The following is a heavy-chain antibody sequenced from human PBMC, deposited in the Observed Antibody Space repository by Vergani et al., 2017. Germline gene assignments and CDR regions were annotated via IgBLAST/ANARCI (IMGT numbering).Heavy chain of an antibody. J-gene: IGHJ4*02. D-gene: IGHD2-15*01. CDR3: ARDVSHSAAWPFFDS. CDR1: GFSFTSYG. V-gene: IGHV3-30*03. CDR2: ISFDGNKK. Sequence: QVRLVESGGGVVQPGRSLRLSCAASGFSFTSYGMHWVRQPPGKGLEWVATISFDGNKKDPTEAVRGRFTISRDSAKTLYLQMDSLRVEDTAMYFCARDVSHSAAWPFFDSRGQGTLVTVSS.